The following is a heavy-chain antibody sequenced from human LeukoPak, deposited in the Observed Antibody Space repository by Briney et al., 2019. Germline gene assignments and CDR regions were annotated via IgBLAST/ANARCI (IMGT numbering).Heavy chain of an antibody. Sequence: PGGSLRLSCAASGFTFSSYAMSWVRQAPGKGLEWVSAINGSGGSTYYADSMKGRFTISRDNSKNTLYLQMNSLRAEDTAVYYCAKAPGVIVVVPAAPFNYWGQGTLVTVSS. CDR3: AKAPGVIVVVPAAPFNY. D-gene: IGHD2-2*01. CDR1: GFTFSSYA. CDR2: INGSGGST. J-gene: IGHJ4*02. V-gene: IGHV3-23*01.